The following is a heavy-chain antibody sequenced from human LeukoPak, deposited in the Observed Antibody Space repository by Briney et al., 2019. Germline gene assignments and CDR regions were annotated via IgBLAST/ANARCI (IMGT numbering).Heavy chain of an antibody. D-gene: IGHD2-21*02. Sequence: ASVKDSFKSSGYTFTSYVISWVRPAPGQGLEWMGWISAYNGNTHYPHKLQGRVSMTTDTSTSTDYMELRRLRYDDTDVYYCARTYCADDCSSRYFDCWGQGTLVTVSS. CDR1: GYTFTSYV. CDR3: ARTYCADDCSSRYFDC. V-gene: IGHV1-18*01. CDR2: ISAYNGNT. J-gene: IGHJ4*02.